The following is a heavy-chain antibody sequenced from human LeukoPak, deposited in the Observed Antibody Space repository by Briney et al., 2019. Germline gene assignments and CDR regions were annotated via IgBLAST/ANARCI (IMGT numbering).Heavy chain of an antibody. V-gene: IGHV3-23*01. CDR1: GFTFSNYG. CDR3: AKEGFLAARPLDY. J-gene: IGHJ4*02. D-gene: IGHD6-6*01. CDR2: ISGSGGST. Sequence: GGSLRLSCVASGFTFSNYGMSWVRQAPGKGLEWVSAISGSGGSTYYADSVEGRFTISRDNSKNTLYLQMNSLRAEDTAVYYCAKEGFLAARPLDYWGQGTLVTVSS.